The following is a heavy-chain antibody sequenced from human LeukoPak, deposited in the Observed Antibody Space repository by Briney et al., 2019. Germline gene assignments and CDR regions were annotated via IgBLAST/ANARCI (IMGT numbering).Heavy chain of an antibody. J-gene: IGHJ4*02. Sequence: GGPLRLSCAASGSTFSSYAMSWVRQAPGKGLEWVSAISGRGGSTYYADSVKVRFTTSRDNSKNTLYLQRNSLRAEDTAVYYCAKVYSTSWYEPLDYWGQGTLVTVSS. D-gene: IGHD6-13*01. CDR2: ISGRGGST. V-gene: IGHV3-23*01. CDR1: GSTFSSYA. CDR3: AKVYSTSWYEPLDY.